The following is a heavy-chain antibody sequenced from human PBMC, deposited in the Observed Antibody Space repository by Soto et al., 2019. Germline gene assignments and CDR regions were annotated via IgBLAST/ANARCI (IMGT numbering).Heavy chain of an antibody. D-gene: IGHD3-10*01. CDR1: GGSFSGYF. J-gene: IGHJ4*02. CDR3: TRGRGFGHFTPPFDY. CDR2: INHSGST. Sequence: QVQLQQWGAGLLKPSETMSLTCAVSGGSFSGYFWSWIRQPPGKGLEWIGEINHSGSTYYNPSLGSRVTVLVDTSRSQFSLKLRSVTAADTAVYFCTRGRGFGHFTPPFDYWGQGTLDTVSS. V-gene: IGHV4-34*01.